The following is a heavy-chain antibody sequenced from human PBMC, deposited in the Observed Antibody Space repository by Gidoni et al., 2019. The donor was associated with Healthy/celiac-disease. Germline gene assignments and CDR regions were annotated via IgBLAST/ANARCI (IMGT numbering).Heavy chain of an antibody. V-gene: IGHV3-49*05. CDR3: TRDADIVVVGAGYYYGMDV. J-gene: IGHJ6*02. CDR1: GFTFGAYA. Sequence: EVQLVESGGGLVKPGRSLRLSCTASGFTFGAYAMSWFRQAPGKGLEWVGFIRSKAYGGTTEYAASVKGRFTISRDDSKSIAYLQMNSLKTEDTAVYYCTRDADIVVVGAGYYYGMDVWGQGTTVTVSS. CDR2: IRSKAYGGTT. D-gene: IGHD2-15*01.